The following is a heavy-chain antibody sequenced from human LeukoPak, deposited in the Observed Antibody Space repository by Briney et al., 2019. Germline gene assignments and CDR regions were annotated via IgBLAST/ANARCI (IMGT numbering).Heavy chain of an antibody. D-gene: IGHD5-12*01. Sequence: ASVKVSCKASGYAFTSYDINWVRQATGQGLEWMGWMNPNSGNTGYAQKFQGRVTMTRNTSISTAYTELSSLRSEDTAVYYCARSWLAVGFDPWGQGTLVTVSS. V-gene: IGHV1-8*01. CDR2: MNPNSGNT. CDR1: GYAFTSYD. CDR3: ARSWLAVGFDP. J-gene: IGHJ5*02.